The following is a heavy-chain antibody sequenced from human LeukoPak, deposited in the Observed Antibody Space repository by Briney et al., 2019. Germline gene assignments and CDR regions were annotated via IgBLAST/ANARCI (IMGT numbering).Heavy chain of an antibody. J-gene: IGHJ6*03. CDR1: GGSISSYY. CDR2: IYYSGST. V-gene: IGHV4-59*12. CDR3: ARESRPSHGNYMDV. Sequence: SETLSLTCTVSGGSISSYYWSWIRQPPGKGLEWIAYIYYSGSTNYNPSLKSRVTISVDTSKNQFSLKLSSVTAADTAVYYCARESRPSHGNYMDVWGKGTTVTVSS.